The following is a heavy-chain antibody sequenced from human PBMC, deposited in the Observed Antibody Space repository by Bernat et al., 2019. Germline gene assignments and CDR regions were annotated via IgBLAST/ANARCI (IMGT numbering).Heavy chain of an antibody. CDR2: IGTAGDT. Sequence: EVQLVESGGGLVQPGGSLRLSCAASGFTFSSYDIHWVRQATGKGLEWVSAIGTAGDTYSTGSVKGRFTISRENAKNSLYLQMNSLRAGETAVYYCAREGTRGAFDYWGQGTLVTVSS. CDR3: AREGTRGAFDY. V-gene: IGHV3-13*01. J-gene: IGHJ4*02. CDR1: GFTFSSYD.